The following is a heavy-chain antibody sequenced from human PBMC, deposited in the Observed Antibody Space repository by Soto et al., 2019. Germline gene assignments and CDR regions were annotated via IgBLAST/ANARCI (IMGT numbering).Heavy chain of an antibody. J-gene: IGHJ4*02. D-gene: IGHD3-22*01. Sequence: SETLSLTCTVSGGSISSYYWSWIRQPPGKGLEWIGYIYYSGSTNYNPSLKSRVTISVDTSKNQFSLKLSSVTAADTAVYYCARGGNYYDSSGYYYVLDYWGQGTLVTVSS. CDR2: IYYSGST. V-gene: IGHV4-59*01. CDR3: ARGGNYYDSSGYYYVLDY. CDR1: GGSISSYY.